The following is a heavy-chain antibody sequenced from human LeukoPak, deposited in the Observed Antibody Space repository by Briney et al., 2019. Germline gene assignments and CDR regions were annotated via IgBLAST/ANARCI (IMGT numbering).Heavy chain of an antibody. J-gene: IGHJ4*02. V-gene: IGHV3-23*01. CDR2: ISPAGGTT. D-gene: IGHD6-19*01. CDR1: GFTFSSEA. Sequence: GGSLRLSCAVSGFTFSSEAMGWVRQLPGGGLEWVSTISPAGGTTYYAESMKGRFTISRDNSKNTLYLQMNSLRAEDTAVYYCVRVGLAVAEPFDYWGQGTLVTVSS. CDR3: VRVGLAVAEPFDY.